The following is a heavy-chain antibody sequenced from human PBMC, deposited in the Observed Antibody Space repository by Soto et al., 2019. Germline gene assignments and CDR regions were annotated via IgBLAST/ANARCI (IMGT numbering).Heavy chain of an antibody. CDR1: GYTFTGYY. D-gene: IGHD3-22*01. Sequence: ASVKVSCKASGYTFTGYYMHWVRQAPGQGLELMGWINPNSGGTNYAQKFQGRVTMTRDTSISTAYMELSRLRSDDTAVYYCARDTPLYDSSGYYPYYYYYYGMDVWGQGTTVTVSS. CDR2: INPNSGGT. CDR3: ARDTPLYDSSGYYPYYYYYYGMDV. V-gene: IGHV1-2*02. J-gene: IGHJ6*02.